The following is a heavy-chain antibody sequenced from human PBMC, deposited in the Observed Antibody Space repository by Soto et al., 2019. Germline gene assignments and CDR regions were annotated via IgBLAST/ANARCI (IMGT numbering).Heavy chain of an antibody. CDR3: ATILAGSLEY. CDR2: IIPISDTA. V-gene: IGHV1-69*06. CDR1: GGSFSSYA. J-gene: IGHJ4*02. D-gene: IGHD3-9*01. Sequence: SFKVSCKSSGGSFSSYAISWVRQAPGQGLEWMGGIIPISDTAHYAQNFQGRVTMTADKSTSTAYMELSSLRSDDTALYYCATILAGSLEYWGQGTQVTVSS.